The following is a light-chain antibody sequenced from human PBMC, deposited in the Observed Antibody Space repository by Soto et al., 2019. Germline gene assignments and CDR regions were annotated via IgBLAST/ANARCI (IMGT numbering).Light chain of an antibody. CDR3: SSYTITSTT. Sequence: QSVLTQPASVSGSLGQSITISCTGTISDIGSYHYVSWYQHHPGKAPKLIIYEVTNRPSGVSNRFSGSKSGNTASLTISGLQAEDEADYYCSSYTITSTTFGGGTKLTVL. J-gene: IGLJ3*02. CDR2: EVT. V-gene: IGLV2-14*01. CDR1: ISDIGSYHY.